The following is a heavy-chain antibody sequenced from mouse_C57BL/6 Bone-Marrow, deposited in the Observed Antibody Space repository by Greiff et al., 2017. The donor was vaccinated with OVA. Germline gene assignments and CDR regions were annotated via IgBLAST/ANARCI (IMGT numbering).Heavy chain of an antibody. D-gene: IGHD3-1*01. CDR3: ARGGSA. V-gene: IGHV1-19*01. CDR2: INPYNGGT. Sequence: EVQRVESGPVLVKPGASVKMSCKASGYTFTDYYMNWVKQSHGKSLEWIGVINPYNGGTSYNQKFKGKATLTVDKSSSTAYMELNSLTSEDSAVYYCARGGSAWGQGTTLTVSS. J-gene: IGHJ2*01. CDR1: GYTFTDYY.